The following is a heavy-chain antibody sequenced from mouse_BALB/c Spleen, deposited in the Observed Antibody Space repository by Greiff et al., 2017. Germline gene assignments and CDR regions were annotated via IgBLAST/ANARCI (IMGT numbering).Heavy chain of an antibody. CDR3: ARGTLYYYAMDY. J-gene: IGHJ4*01. D-gene: IGHD3-1*01. V-gene: IGHV1-53*01. CDR1: GYSFTSYW. CDR2: ISCYNGAT. Sequence: VQLQQPGAELVRPGASVKLSCKASGYSFTSYWMNWVKQRPGQGLEWIGYISCYNGATSYNQKFKGKATFTVDTSSSTAYMQFNSLTSEDSAVYYCARGTLYYYAMDYWGQGTSVTVSS.